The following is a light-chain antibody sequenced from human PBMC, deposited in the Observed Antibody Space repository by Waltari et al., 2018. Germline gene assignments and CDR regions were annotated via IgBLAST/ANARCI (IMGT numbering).Light chain of an antibody. CDR1: SSTFGRND. J-gene: IGLJ2*01. CDR3: AAWDDTLSAVV. Sequence: QSVLTQPPSTSGTPGPRVPISCSRSSSTFGRNDVYWYQHLPGTAPKLLIYTNDQRPSGVPDRFSGSKSGTSASLAISGLQSDDESDYFCAAWDDTLSAVVFGGGTKLTVL. V-gene: IGLV1-47*01. CDR2: TND.